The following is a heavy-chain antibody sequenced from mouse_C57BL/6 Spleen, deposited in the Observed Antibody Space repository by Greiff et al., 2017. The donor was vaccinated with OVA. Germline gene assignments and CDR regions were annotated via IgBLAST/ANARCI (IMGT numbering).Heavy chain of an antibody. CDR3: ARRITTGVAWYFDV. CDR1: GYTFTSYW. CDR2: IDPNSGGT. D-gene: IGHD1-1*01. J-gene: IGHJ1*03. V-gene: IGHV1-72*01. Sequence: QVQLKQPGAELVKPGASVKLSCKASGYTFTSYWMHWVKQRPGRGLEWIGRIDPNSGGTKYNEKFKSKATLTVDKPSSTAYMQLSSLSSEDSAVYYGARRITTGVAWYFDVWGTGTTVTVSS.